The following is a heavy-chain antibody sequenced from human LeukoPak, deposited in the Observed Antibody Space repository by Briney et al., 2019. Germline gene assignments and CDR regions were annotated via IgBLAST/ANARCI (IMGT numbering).Heavy chain of an antibody. J-gene: IGHJ3*02. CDR2: ISDGYGDTT. V-gene: IGHV3-23*01. CDR3: ARDKNYYGSGSPSLDAFDI. D-gene: IGHD3-10*01. CDR1: GFTFDDYA. Sequence: GGSLRLSCAASGFTFDDYAMTWVRQAPGKGLEWVSAISDGYGDTTYYADSVKGRFTISKDSSKNTLYLHMNSLRAEDTAVYYCARDKNYYGSGSPSLDAFDIWGQGTMVTVSS.